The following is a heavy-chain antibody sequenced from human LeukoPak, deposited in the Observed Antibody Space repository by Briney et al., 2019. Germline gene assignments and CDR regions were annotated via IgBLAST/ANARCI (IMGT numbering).Heavy chain of an antibody. CDR3: ARDFRITMVRGVIMAFDY. Sequence: ASVKVSCKASGYTFTGYYMHWVRQAPGQRLEWMGWINPNSGGTNYAQKFQGRVTMTRDTSISTAYMELSRLRSDDTAVYYCARDFRITMVRGVIMAFDYWGQGTLVTVSS. V-gene: IGHV1-2*02. CDR1: GYTFTGYY. J-gene: IGHJ4*02. D-gene: IGHD3-10*01. CDR2: INPNSGGT.